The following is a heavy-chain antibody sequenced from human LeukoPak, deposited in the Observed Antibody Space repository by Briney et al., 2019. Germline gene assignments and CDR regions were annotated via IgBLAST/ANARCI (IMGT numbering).Heavy chain of an antibody. D-gene: IGHD5-24*01. Sequence: ASVKVSCKASGGTFSSYAISWVRQAPGKGLEGMGGIIPIFGTANYAQKFQGRVTITTDESTSTAYMELSSLRSEDTAVYYCARGRDGYNPYNWFDPWGQGTLVTVSS. CDR1: GGTFSSYA. CDR3: ARGRDGYNPYNWFDP. J-gene: IGHJ5*02. V-gene: IGHV1-69*05. CDR2: IIPIFGTA.